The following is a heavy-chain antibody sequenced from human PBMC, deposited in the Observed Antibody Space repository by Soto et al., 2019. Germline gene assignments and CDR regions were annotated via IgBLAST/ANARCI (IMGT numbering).Heavy chain of an antibody. D-gene: IGHD5-18*01. J-gene: IGHJ4*02. Sequence: ASVKVSCKASGNTVPNYAIHWVRQAPGQRLEWMGWINGGNGNTYYSEHFQGRVTFTRDTSAGTVYMQLSSLTSEDTAVYFCASGIQLWLRRINNGYSGWGQGTLVTVSS. CDR1: GNTVPNYA. CDR3: ASGIQLWLRRINNGYSG. CDR2: INGGNGNT. V-gene: IGHV1-3*01.